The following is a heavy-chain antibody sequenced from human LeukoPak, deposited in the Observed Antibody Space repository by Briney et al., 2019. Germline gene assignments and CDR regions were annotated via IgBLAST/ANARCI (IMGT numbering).Heavy chain of an antibody. Sequence: PGGSLRLSCAASRFTFEEYAMHWVRRAPGKGLEWVSGISWNSGSIGYADSVKGRFTISRDNAKNSLYLQMNSLRAEDTALYYCAKDIRSSGFNWFDPWGQGTLVTVSS. CDR3: AKDIRSSGFNWFDP. CDR2: ISWNSGSI. V-gene: IGHV3-9*01. CDR1: RFTFEEYA. D-gene: IGHD6-19*01. J-gene: IGHJ5*02.